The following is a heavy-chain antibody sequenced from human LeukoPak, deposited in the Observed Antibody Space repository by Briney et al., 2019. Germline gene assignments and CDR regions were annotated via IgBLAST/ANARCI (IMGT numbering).Heavy chain of an antibody. J-gene: IGHJ4*02. D-gene: IGHD3-16*02. CDR3: ARDHVITFGGVIVPYYFDY. CDR1: GGSFSGYY. CDR2: INHSGST. V-gene: IGHV4-34*01. Sequence: SETLSLTCAVYGGSFSGYYWSWIRQPPGKGLEWIGEINHSGSTNYNPSLKSRVTISVDTSKNQFSLKLSSVTAADTAVYYCARDHVITFGGVIVPYYFDYWGQGTLVTVPS.